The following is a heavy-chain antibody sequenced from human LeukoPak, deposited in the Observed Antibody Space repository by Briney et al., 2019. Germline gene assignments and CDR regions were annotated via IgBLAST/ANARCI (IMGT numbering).Heavy chain of an antibody. CDR3: ARGARPGAYYYYGMDV. J-gene: IGHJ6*02. Sequence: ASVKVSCKASGYTFTGYYMHWVRQAPGQGLEWMGWINPNSGGTNYAQKFQGRVTMTRDTSISTAYMELSSLRSEDTAVYYCARGARPGAYYYYGMDVWGQGTTVTVSS. D-gene: IGHD6-6*01. CDR2: INPNSGGT. CDR1: GYTFTGYY. V-gene: IGHV1-2*02.